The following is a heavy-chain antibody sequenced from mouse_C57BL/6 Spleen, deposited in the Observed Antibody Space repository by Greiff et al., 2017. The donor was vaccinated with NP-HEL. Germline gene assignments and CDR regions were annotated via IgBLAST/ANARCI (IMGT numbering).Heavy chain of an antibody. Sequence: VQLQQSGAELVKPGASVKMSCKASGYTFTTYPIEWMKQNHGKSLEWIGNFHPYNDDTKYNEKFKGKATLTVEKSSSTVYLELSRLTSDDSAVYYCAIPNDGSSYGWYFDVWGTGTTVTVSS. CDR3: AIPNDGSSYGWYFDV. CDR1: GYTFTTYP. D-gene: IGHD1-1*01. J-gene: IGHJ1*03. CDR2: FHPYNDDT. V-gene: IGHV1-47*01.